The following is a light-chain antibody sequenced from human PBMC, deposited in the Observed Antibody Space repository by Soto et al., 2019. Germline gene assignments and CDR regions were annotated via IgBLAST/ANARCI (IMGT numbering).Light chain of an antibody. V-gene: IGKV3-20*01. CDR1: QSVNNRY. CDR3: QQHGRSPGVT. J-gene: IGKJ4*01. CDR2: GAS. Sequence: EIVLTQSPGTLSLSPGERATLSCRASQSVNNRYLAWYQQIPGQAPRLVIFGASSRATGIPDRFSGSGSGTDFPLTISRLEPEDLAVYYCQQHGRSPGVTFGGGTKVEIK.